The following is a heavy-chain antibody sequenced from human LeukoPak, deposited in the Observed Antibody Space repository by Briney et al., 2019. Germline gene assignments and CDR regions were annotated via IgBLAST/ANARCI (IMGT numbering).Heavy chain of an antibody. CDR2: IIPMLGIT. CDR3: ARVWSGYYTGY. D-gene: IGHD3-3*01. CDR1: GGTFSSYA. V-gene: IGHV1-69*04. Sequence: GSSVKVSCKASGGTFSSYAISWVRQAPGQGLEWMGRIIPMLGITKYAQKFQGRVTITADKSTSTAYMELSSLRSEDTAVYYCARVWSGYYTGYWGQGTLVTVSS. J-gene: IGHJ4*02.